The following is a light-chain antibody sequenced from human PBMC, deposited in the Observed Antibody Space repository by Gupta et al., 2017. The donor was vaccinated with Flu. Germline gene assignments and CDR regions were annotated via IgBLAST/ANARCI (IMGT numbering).Light chain of an antibody. V-gene: IGLV2-23*02. CDR1: TSGVGSIKI. CDR2: EVR. CDR3: PSEADSTNVEV. Sequence: TINSNGTTSGVGSIKIVFWYQPPPAQAPNLFIYEVRRRSSGVADRFSGSKSGTTAALTITGLQAEEGADYYCPSEADSTNVEVFGGGTKRTVL. J-gene: IGLJ2*01.